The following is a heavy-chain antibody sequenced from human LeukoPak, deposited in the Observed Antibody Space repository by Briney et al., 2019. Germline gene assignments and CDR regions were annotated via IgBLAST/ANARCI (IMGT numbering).Heavy chain of an antibody. CDR3: ARVGATVTPGYFDY. V-gene: IGHV4-4*02. CDR2: IFHGGST. J-gene: IGHJ4*02. D-gene: IGHD4-17*01. CDR1: GDSISSNTW. Sequence: SETLSLTCAVSGDSISSNTWWSWVRQPPGRGLEWIGEIFHGGSTNYNSSLKSRVTLSLDKSKNQFSLKMDSVTAADTAVYYCARVGATVTPGYFDYWGQGTLVTVSS.